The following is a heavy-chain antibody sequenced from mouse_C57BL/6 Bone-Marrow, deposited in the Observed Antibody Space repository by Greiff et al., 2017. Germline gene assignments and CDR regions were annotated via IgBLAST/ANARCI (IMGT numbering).Heavy chain of an antibody. CDR1: GFTFSDYY. J-gene: IGHJ3*01. CDR2: ISNGGGST. D-gene: IGHD1-1*01. Sequence: EVQLQESGGGLVQPGGSLKLSCAASGFTFSDYYMYWVRQTPEKRLEWVAYISNGGGSTYYPDTVKGRFTISRDNAKNTLYLQLSRLTSEDTAMYYCARQDYYGSSWFAYWGQGTLVTVSA. V-gene: IGHV5-12*01. CDR3: ARQDYYGSSWFAY.